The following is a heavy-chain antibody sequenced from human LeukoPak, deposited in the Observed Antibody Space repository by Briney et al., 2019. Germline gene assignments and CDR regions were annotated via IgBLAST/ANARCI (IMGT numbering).Heavy chain of an antibody. CDR1: GGSINSGNYY. CDR3: ARGLAYGMTGYWFDP. J-gene: IGHJ5*02. Sequence: SQTLSLTCTASGGSINSGNYYWSWIRQPAGKGLEWIGRIYTSGSTNYNPSLKSRVIISLDTSNNKFSLKLNSVTAADTAVYYCARGLAYGMTGYWFDPWGQGTLVTVSS. CDR2: IYTSGST. D-gene: IGHD1-20*01. V-gene: IGHV4-61*02.